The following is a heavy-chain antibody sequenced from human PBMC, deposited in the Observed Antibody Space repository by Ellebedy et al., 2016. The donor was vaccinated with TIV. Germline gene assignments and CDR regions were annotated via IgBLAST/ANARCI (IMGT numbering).Heavy chain of an antibody. Sequence: SETLSLTCTVSGGSLGGYYWSWIRQSPGKGLEWIAYVYYSGGTKYNPSLKSRVTISVDTSKNQLYLKLISVTAADTAVYYCARDRDNSVTGYLDPWGQGILVTVSS. D-gene: IGHD1-20*01. CDR1: GGSLGGYY. CDR3: ARDRDNSVTGYLDP. J-gene: IGHJ5*02. CDR2: VYYSGGT. V-gene: IGHV4-59*01.